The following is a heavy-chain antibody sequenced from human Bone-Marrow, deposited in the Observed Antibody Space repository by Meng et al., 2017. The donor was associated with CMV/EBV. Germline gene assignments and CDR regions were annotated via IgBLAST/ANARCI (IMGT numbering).Heavy chain of an antibody. J-gene: IGHJ4*02. V-gene: IGHV4-31*03. Sequence: CTVSGGSISSGGYYWSWIRQHPGKGLEWIGYIYYSGSTYYNPSLKSRVTISVDTSKNQFSLKLSSVTAADTAVYYCARDQGFSEWLLWGQGTLVTVSS. CDR3: ARDQGFSEWLL. D-gene: IGHD3-3*01. CDR2: IYYSGST. CDR1: GGSISSGGYY.